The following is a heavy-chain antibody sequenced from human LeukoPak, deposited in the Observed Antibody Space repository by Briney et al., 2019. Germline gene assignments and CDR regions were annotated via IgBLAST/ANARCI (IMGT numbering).Heavy chain of an antibody. CDR2: ICPGDSDT. CDR1: GYGLSSYW. CDR3: ARHTTVGGSLRFDY. V-gene: IGHV5-51*01. J-gene: IGHJ4*02. Sequence: GESLKISCKGSGYGLSSYWIGWVRQMPGKGLEYIGIICPGDSDTRYSQSFQGQVTISADKSITTAYLQWSSLKASDTAMYYCARHTTVGGSLRFDYWGQGTLVSVSS. D-gene: IGHD4-23*01.